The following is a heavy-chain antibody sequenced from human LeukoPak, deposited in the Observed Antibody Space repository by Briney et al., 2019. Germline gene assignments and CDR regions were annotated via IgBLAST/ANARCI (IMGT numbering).Heavy chain of an antibody. CDR1: GFTFSSYG. CDR3: AKDDAPARWLRSPQLLDH. J-gene: IGHJ4*02. D-gene: IGHD5-12*01. CDR2: ISGNGDDT. V-gene: IGHV3-23*01. Sequence: GGSLRLSCAVSGFTFSSYGMTWVRRAPGKGLEWVSTISGNGDDTYYADSVEGRFTISRDNSENTLYLQMNSLRAEDTAIYFCAKDDAPARWLRSPQLLDHWGQGTLVTVSS.